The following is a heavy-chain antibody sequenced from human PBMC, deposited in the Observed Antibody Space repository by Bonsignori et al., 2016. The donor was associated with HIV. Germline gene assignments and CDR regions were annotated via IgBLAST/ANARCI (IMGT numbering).Heavy chain of an antibody. CDR3: TKDRAFSGTYGTFDF. J-gene: IGHJ4*01. D-gene: IGHD1-26*01. Sequence: EVQLLESGGTLVQPGRSLTLSCLTSGFTFNDYALHWVRQVPGKGLEWVAGISYNGNSITYAEAVRGRFTISRDSAKNALYLHMSDLRLEDTALYYCTKDRAFSGTYGTFDFWGRG. CDR2: ISYNGNSI. CDR1: GFTFNDYA. V-gene: IGHV3-9*01.